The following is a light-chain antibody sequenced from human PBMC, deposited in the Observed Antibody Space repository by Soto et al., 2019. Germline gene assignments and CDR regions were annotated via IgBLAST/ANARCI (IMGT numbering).Light chain of an antibody. J-gene: IGLJ1*01. V-gene: IGLV2-14*01. Sequence: QSALTQPASLSGSPGQSITISCTGTSSDIGAYDYVSWFQQHPGKAPKLMISEVNNRPSGVSNRFSGSKSGNTAYLTISGLQVEAEAEYFCFSFTNTSNHLFGTGTKVTV. CDR2: EVN. CDR1: SSDIGAYDY. CDR3: FSFTNTSNHL.